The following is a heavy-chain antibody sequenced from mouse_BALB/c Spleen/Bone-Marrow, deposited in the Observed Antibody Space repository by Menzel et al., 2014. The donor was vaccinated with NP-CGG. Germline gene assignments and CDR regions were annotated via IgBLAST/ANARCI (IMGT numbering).Heavy chain of an antibody. D-gene: IGHD1-2*01. J-gene: IGHJ3*01. CDR1: GYTFTSYW. CDR3: TSLRLPY. CDR2: IYPGSGST. Sequence: LKQSGSELVRPGASVKLSCKASGYTFTSYWMHWVKQRPGQGPEWIGNIYPGSGSTNYDEKFKSKATLTVDTSSSTAYMQLSSLTSEDSAVYYCTSLRLPYWGQGTLVPVSA. V-gene: IGHV1S22*01.